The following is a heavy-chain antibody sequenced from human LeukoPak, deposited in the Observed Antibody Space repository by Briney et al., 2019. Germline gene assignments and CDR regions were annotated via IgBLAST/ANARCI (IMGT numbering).Heavy chain of an antibody. Sequence: GGSLRLSRAASGFTFSSYAMSWVRQAPGKRLEWVSAISGSGGSTYYADSVKGRFTISRDNSKNTLFLQMDSLRGEDTAVYYCAKRVVVGATSPYSDFQHWGQGTLVTVSS. V-gene: IGHV3-23*01. J-gene: IGHJ1*01. CDR2: ISGSGGST. D-gene: IGHD1-26*01. CDR3: AKRVVVGATSPYSDFQH. CDR1: GFTFSSYA.